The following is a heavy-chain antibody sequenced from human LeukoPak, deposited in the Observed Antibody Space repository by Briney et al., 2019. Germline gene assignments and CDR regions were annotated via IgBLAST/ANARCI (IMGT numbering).Heavy chain of an antibody. J-gene: IGHJ4*02. CDR1: GGSISSYY. D-gene: IGHD3-22*01. Sequence: SETLSLTCTVSGGSISSYYWSWIRQPPGKGLEWIGYIYYSGSTNYNPSLKSRVTISVDTSKNQFSLKLSSVTAADTAVYYCARRDYYDSSGYLGWGQGTLVTVSS. V-gene: IGHV4-59*12. CDR3: ARRDYYDSSGYLG. CDR2: IYYSGST.